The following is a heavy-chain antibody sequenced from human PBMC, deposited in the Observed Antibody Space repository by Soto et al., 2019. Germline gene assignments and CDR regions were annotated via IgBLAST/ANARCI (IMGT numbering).Heavy chain of an antibody. CDR1: GGSISSSSYY. J-gene: IGHJ5*02. V-gene: IGHV4-39*01. Sequence: SETLSLTCTGSGGSISSSSYYWGWIRQPPGKGLEWIGSIYYSGSTYYNPSLKSRVTISVDTSKNQFSLKLSSVTAADTAVYYCARHGGLMVYASWFDPWGQGTLVTVSS. CDR3: ARHGGLMVYASWFDP. D-gene: IGHD2-8*01. CDR2: IYYSGST.